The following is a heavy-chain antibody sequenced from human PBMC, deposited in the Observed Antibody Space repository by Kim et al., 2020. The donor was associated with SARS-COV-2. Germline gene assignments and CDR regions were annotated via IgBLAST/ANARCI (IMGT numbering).Heavy chain of an antibody. CDR1: GFTFSSYA. J-gene: IGHJ4*02. D-gene: IGHD3-3*01. Sequence: GGSLRLSCAASGFTFSSYAMSWVRQAPGKGLEWVSGISGSGDNTNYADSVKGRFTISRDNSKNTLYLQMDSLRADDTAVYYCAKRGRTITPQYYFDYWGQGTLVTVSS. CDR2: ISGSGDNT. V-gene: IGHV3-23*01. CDR3: AKRGRTITPQYYFDY.